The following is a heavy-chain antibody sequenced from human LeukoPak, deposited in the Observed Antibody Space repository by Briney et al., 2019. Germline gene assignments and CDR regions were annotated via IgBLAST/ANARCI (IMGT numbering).Heavy chain of an antibody. Sequence: ASVKVSCKAFEYTFSSYSIHWVRQAPGQRLEWMGWINVGKGNTKYSQNLQGRVTVTGDTSASTAYMELSSLTSEDTAVYYCARGSCSSTSCFMDVWGQGTTVTVSS. J-gene: IGHJ6*02. CDR1: EYTFSSYS. CDR2: INVGKGNT. V-gene: IGHV1-3*01. D-gene: IGHD2-2*01. CDR3: ARGSCSSTSCFMDV.